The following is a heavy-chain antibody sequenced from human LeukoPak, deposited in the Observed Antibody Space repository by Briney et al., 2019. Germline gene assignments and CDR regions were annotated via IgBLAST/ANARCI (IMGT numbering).Heavy chain of an antibody. CDR1: EFTVTYNY. CDR2: IRYDGSNK. CDR3: AKDFVDSGSSFVAFDI. V-gene: IGHV3-30*02. J-gene: IGHJ3*02. Sequence: GGSLRLSCAASEFTVTYNYMTWVRQAPGKGLEWVAFIRYDGSNKYYADSVKGRFTISRDNSKNTLYLQMNSLRAEDTAVYYCAKDFVDSGSSFVAFDIWGQGTMVTVSS. D-gene: IGHD1-26*01.